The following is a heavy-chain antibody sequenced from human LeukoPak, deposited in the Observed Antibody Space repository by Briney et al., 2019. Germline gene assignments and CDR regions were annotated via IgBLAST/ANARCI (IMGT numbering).Heavy chain of an antibody. V-gene: IGHV3-30*18. CDR3: AKSVATEGNY. J-gene: IGHJ4*02. Sequence: GGSLRLSCAASGFTFSSYGMHWVRQAPGKGLEWVAVISYDGSNKYHADSVKGRFTISRDNSKNTLYLQMNSLRAEDTAVYYCAKSVATEGNYWGQGTLVTVSS. CDR1: GFTFSSYG. CDR2: ISYDGSNK. D-gene: IGHD5-12*01.